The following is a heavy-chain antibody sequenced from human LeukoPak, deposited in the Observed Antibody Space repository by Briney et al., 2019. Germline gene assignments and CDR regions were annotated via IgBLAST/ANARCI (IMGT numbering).Heavy chain of an antibody. Sequence: PGGSLRLSCAGSGFTFSNYNMNWVRQAPGKGLEWVSVIYSGGSTYYADSVKGRFTISRDNSKNTLYLQMNSLRAEDTAVYYCARGYYDYVWGSYRYFDYWGQGTLVAVSS. J-gene: IGHJ4*02. CDR1: GFTFSNYN. CDR3: ARGYYDYVWGSYRYFDY. D-gene: IGHD3-16*02. V-gene: IGHV3-53*01. CDR2: IYSGGST.